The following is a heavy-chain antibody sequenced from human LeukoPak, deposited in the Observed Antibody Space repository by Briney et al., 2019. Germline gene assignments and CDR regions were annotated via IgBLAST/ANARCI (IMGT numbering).Heavy chain of an antibody. J-gene: IGHJ6*03. V-gene: IGHV3-48*04. CDR2: ISSSGSTI. Sequence: GGSLRLSCAASGFTFNSYRMNWVRQAPGKGLEWVSYISSSGSTIYYADSVKGRFTISRDNAKNSLYLQMNSLRAEDTAVYYCAREAVAGTSKGRYYYYYYMDVWGKGTTVTISS. CDR1: GFTFNSYR. D-gene: IGHD6-19*01. CDR3: AREAVAGTSKGRYYYYYYMDV.